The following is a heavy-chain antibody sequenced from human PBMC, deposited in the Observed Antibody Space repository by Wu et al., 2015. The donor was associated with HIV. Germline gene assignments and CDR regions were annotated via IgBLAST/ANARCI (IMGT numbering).Heavy chain of an antibody. D-gene: IGHD3-22*01. CDR2: IIPIVQTA. CDR3: AIVVVISGEDY. V-gene: IGHV1-69*18. J-gene: IGHJ4*02. CDR1: GYTFTSYY. Sequence: QVHLEQSGTEVKEPGTSVTLSCKTSGYTFTSYYIHWVRQAPGQGLEWMGRIIPIVQTADYAQRFQGRVTITADESTDTAYLEVNRLKPEDTAVYFCAIVVVISGEDYWGQGTLVTVSS.